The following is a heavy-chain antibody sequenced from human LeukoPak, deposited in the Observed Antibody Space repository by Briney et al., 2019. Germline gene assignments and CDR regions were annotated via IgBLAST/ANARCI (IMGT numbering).Heavy chain of an antibody. CDR2: IWYDGSNK. D-gene: IGHD6-19*01. V-gene: IGHV3-33*03. Sequence: GGSLRLSCAASGFTFSSYGMHWVRQAPGKGLEWVAVIWYDGSNKYYADSVKGRFTISRDKSKNTLYLQMNSLRVEDTAVYSCAKGAGISGWYDWGQGTLVTVSS. CDR3: AKGAGISGWYD. J-gene: IGHJ4*02. CDR1: GFTFSSYG.